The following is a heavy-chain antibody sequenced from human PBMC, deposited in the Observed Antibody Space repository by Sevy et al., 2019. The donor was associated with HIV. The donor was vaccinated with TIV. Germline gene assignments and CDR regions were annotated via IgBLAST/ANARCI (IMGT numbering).Heavy chain of an antibody. V-gene: IGHV3-21*01. D-gene: IGHD2-2*01. CDR1: GFTFSNYG. CDR2: ISSKNDYI. J-gene: IGHJ6*02. Sequence: GGSLRLSCSTFGFTFSNYGMHWVRQAPGKGLEWVSSISSKNDYIFYADSVKGRFTISKDNAKNSLYLQMNSLRVEDTAVYYCAREGDCIGIDCYDDWRLPSYYYYPMDVWGQGTTVTVSS. CDR3: AREGDCIGIDCYDDWRLPSYYYYPMDV.